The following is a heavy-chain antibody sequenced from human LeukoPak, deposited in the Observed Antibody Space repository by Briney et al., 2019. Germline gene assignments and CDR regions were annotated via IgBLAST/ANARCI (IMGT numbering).Heavy chain of an antibody. D-gene: IGHD5-18*01. Sequence: SETLSLTCAVYGGSSSGYYWSWIRQSPGKGLEWIGEINHSGSTNYNPSLKSRVTISVDTSKNQFSLKLSSVTAADMAMYYCAREFSYREFDYWGQGTLATVSS. J-gene: IGHJ4*02. CDR2: INHSGST. V-gene: IGHV4-34*01. CDR3: AREFSYREFDY. CDR1: GGSSSGYY.